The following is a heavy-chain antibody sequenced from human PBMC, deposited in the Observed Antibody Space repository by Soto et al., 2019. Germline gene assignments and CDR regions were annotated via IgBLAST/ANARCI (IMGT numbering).Heavy chain of an antibody. V-gene: IGHV3-23*01. CDR1: GFTFSSYA. J-gene: IGHJ4*02. CDR2: ISGSGGST. Sequence: PEGSLRLSCAAAGFTFSSYAMSWVRQAPGKGLEWVSAISGSGGSTYYADSVKGRITISTDNSKNTLYLQMNSLRAEDTAVYYCARSEIVVVPSDYWGQGTLVTVSS. D-gene: IGHD3-22*01. CDR3: ARSEIVVVPSDY.